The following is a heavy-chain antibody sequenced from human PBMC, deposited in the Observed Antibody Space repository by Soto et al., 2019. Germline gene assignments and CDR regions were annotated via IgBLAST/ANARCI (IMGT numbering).Heavy chain of an antibody. CDR2: IKRDGSEK. V-gene: IGHV3-7*01. Sequence: EVQLVESGGGLVQPGGSLRLSCAASGFTFSTYWMTWVRQAPGKGLEWMANIKRDGSEKYYVDSVRGRFTISRDNAKNSLFLQMSSLRTEDTAVYYCASSGGGRGVAGMDVWGRGTTVTVSS. CDR3: ASSGGGRGVAGMDV. CDR1: GFTFSTYW. D-gene: IGHD3-3*01. J-gene: IGHJ6*02.